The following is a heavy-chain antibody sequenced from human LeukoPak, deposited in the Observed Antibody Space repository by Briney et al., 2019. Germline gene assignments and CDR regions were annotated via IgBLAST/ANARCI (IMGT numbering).Heavy chain of an antibody. V-gene: IGHV3-23*01. D-gene: IGHD3-22*01. Sequence: GGSLRLSCAASGFTFSSYAMNWVRQAPGKGLEWVSVISFSGATTYYADSVKGRFTISRDNSKKTLFLQMNSLRGEDTAVYYCAKGGRYDSTGYPDSWGQGTLVSVST. CDR3: AKGGRYDSTGYPDS. CDR1: GFTFSSYA. CDR2: ISFSGATT. J-gene: IGHJ4*02.